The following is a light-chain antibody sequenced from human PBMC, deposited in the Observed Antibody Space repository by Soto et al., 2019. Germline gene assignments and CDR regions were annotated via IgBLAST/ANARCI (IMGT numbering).Light chain of an antibody. V-gene: IGKV3-11*01. CDR1: QSVSSY. CDR3: QQHSNWPLT. J-gene: IGKJ4*01. CDR2: DAS. Sequence: EIVLTQSPATLSLSPGERATLSCRASQSVSSYLAWYQQKPGQGHRLLIYDASNRATGIPARFSGSGSGTDFTLTISSLEPVDLAVYYCQQHSNWPLTFGGGTKV.